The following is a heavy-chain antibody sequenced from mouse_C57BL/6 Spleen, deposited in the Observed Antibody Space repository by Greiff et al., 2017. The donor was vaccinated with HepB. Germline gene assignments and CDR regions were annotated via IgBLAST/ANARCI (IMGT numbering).Heavy chain of an antibody. CDR1: GYAFSSSW. CDR3: AREDYGYY. CDR2: IYPGDGDT. J-gene: IGHJ2*01. V-gene: IGHV1-82*01. Sequence: VQLQQSGPELVKPGASVKISCKASGYAFSSSWMNWVKQRPGKGLEWIGRIYPGDGDTNYNGKFKGKATLTADKSSSTAYMQLSSLTSEDSAVYFCAREDYGYYWGQGTTLTVSS. D-gene: IGHD2-4*01.